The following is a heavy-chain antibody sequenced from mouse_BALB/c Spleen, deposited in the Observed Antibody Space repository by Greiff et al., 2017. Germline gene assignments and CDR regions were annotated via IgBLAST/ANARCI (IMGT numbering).Heavy chain of an antibody. Sequence: EVQLQESGAELVKPGASVKLSCTASGFNIKDTYMHWVKQRPEQGLEWIGRIDPANGNTKYDPKFQGKATITADTSSNTAYLQLSSLTSEDPAVYFCASGADRAMDYWGQGTSVTVSS. D-gene: IGHD3-3*01. CDR3: ASGADRAMDY. CDR2: IDPANGNT. V-gene: IGHV14-3*02. CDR1: GFNIKDTY. J-gene: IGHJ4*01.